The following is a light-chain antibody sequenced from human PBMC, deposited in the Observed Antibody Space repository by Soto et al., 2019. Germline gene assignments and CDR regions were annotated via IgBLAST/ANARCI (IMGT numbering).Light chain of an antibody. CDR2: KAS. V-gene: IGKV1-5*03. CDR1: QSISSW. CDR3: QQYRT. J-gene: IGKJ1*01. Sequence: DIQMTQSPSTLSASVGDRVTITCRASQSISSWLAWYQQKPGKAPKLLIYKASSLESGVPSRFSGSGSGTEFTLTISRLQTDDFATYYCQQYRTFGQGTKVDIK.